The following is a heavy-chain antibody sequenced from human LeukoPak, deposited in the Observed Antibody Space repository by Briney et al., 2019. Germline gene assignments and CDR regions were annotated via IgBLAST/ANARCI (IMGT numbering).Heavy chain of an antibody. CDR2: INHSGGT. CDR3: ARGSNSVAY. Sequence: SETLSLTCGVYGASFSGYYWSWIRQPPGKGLEWIGEINHSGGTNYNPSLKSRVTISVDTSKNQFSLNLSSVTAADTAVYYCARGSNSVAYWGQGTLVTVSS. CDR1: GASFSGYY. J-gene: IGHJ4*02. V-gene: IGHV4-34*01. D-gene: IGHD4-23*01.